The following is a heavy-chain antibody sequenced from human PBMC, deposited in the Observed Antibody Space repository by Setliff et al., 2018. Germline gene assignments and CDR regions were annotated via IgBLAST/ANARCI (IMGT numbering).Heavy chain of an antibody. Sequence: PETLSLTCTAPGDSFSSSSSYYWGWIRQPPGKGLEWIGYVYSSGITNYNPSLKSRVNMSVDTSKNQFSLKLSSVTAADTAVYYCARETTAWGYVDTAMVTFIDQWGQGTLVTVSS. J-gene: IGHJ4*02. V-gene: IGHV4-61*01. D-gene: IGHD5-18*01. CDR1: GDSFSSSSSYY. CDR2: VYSSGIT. CDR3: ARETTAWGYVDTAMVTFIDQ.